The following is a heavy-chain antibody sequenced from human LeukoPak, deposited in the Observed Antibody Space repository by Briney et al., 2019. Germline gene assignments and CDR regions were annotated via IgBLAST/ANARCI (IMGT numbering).Heavy chain of an antibody. D-gene: IGHD3-10*01. CDR1: GGSISSYY. J-gene: IGHJ3*02. CDR3: ASLDPELYAFDI. V-gene: IGHV4-59*01. Sequence: TSSETLSLTCTVSGGSISSYYWSWIRQPPGKGLEWIGYIYYSGSTNYNPSLKSRVTISVDTSKNQFSLKLSSVTAADTAVYYCASLDPELYAFDIWGQGTMVTVSS. CDR2: IYYSGST.